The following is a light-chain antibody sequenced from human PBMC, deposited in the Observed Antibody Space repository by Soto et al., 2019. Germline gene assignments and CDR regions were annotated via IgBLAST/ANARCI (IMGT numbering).Light chain of an antibody. CDR1: SSDVGSYNR. J-gene: IGLJ1*01. CDR2: DVS. CDR3: SSFTTSSTYV. Sequence: QSALTQPPSVSGSPGQSVAISCSGTSSDVGSYNRVSRYQQPPGTAPKLMIYDVSNRPSGVPDRFSGSKSGNTASLTISGLQAEDEADYYCSSFTTSSTYVFGTGTKLTVL. V-gene: IGLV2-18*02.